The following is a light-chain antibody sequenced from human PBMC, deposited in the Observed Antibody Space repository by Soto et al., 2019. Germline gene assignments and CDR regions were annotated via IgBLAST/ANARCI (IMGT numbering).Light chain of an antibody. V-gene: IGKV1-5*03. CDR1: QSATSW. Sequence: DIQMTQSPSTLSASVGDRVTITCRASQSATSWLAWYQQKPGKAPNLLIYKASNLEYGVSSRFSGSGYGTEFSLTISSLQPDDFATYYCQQYRGYSWTFGQGTKVEIK. CDR3: QQYRGYSWT. CDR2: KAS. J-gene: IGKJ1*01.